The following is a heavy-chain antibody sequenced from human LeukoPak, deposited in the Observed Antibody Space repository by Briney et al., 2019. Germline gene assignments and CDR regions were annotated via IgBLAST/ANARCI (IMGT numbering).Heavy chain of an antibody. D-gene: IGHD2-8*01. Sequence: PGGSLRLSCAASGFTVNSYYMSWVRQAPGKGLEWVANIKQDGSEKYYVDSVKGRFTISRDNAKNSLYLQMNSLRAEDTAVYYCARQIVLMVYAIPSFGFGYWGQGTLVTASS. V-gene: IGHV3-7*01. CDR1: GFTVNSYY. J-gene: IGHJ4*02. CDR2: IKQDGSEK. CDR3: ARQIVLMVYAIPSFGFGY.